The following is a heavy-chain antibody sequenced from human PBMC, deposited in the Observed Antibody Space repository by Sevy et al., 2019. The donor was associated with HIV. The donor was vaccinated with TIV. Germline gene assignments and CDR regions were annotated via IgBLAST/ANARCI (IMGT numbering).Heavy chain of an antibody. Sequence: GSLRLSCAASGFTFSSYSMNWVRQAPGKGLEWVSSISSSSSYIYYADSVKGRFTISRDNAKNSLYLQMNSLRAEDTAVYYCARDRAAYYYDSSGYRPFDYWGQGTLVTVSS. CDR2: ISSSSSYI. V-gene: IGHV3-21*01. CDR3: ARDRAAYYYDSSGYRPFDY. CDR1: GFTFSSYS. J-gene: IGHJ4*02. D-gene: IGHD3-22*01.